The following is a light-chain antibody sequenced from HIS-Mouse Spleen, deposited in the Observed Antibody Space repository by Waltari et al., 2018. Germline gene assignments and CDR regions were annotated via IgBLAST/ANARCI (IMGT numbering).Light chain of an antibody. CDR3: YSTDSSGNHRV. CDR2: EDS. J-gene: IGLJ2*01. Sequence: SYELTQPPSVSVSPGQTARITCSGDALPKKYAYWYQQQSGHAPVLGIYEDSKRPSGIPERFSGSSSGTMATWTISGAQVEDEADYYCYSTDSSGNHRVFGGGTKLTVL. V-gene: IGLV3-10*01. CDR1: ALPKKY.